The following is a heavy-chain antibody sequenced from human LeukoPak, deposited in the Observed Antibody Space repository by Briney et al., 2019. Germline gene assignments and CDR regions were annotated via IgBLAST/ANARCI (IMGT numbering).Heavy chain of an antibody. CDR1: GFTFSSYA. J-gene: IGHJ4*02. CDR3: ARDLSPTGSAHWFFDY. CDR2: ISYDGSNK. Sequence: ERSLRLSCAASGFTFSSYAMHWVRQAPGKGLEWVAVISYDGSNKYYADSVKGRFTISRDNSKNTLYLQMNSLRAEDTAVYYCARDLSPTGSAHWFFDYWGQGTLVTVSS. V-gene: IGHV3-30-3*01. D-gene: IGHD3-9*01.